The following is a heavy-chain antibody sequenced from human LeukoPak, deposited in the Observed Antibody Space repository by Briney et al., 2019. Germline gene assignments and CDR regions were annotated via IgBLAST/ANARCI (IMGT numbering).Heavy chain of an antibody. J-gene: IGHJ4*02. CDR1: GFTVSSTY. CDR2: IYRGGNT. Sequence: HPGGSLRLSCAASGFTVSSTYMSWVRQAPGKGLEWVSVIYRGGNTDYADSVKGRFTISRDNSTNTVYLQMNSLRVDDTAVYYCARVGYFDNTGLDYWGQGTLATVSS. V-gene: IGHV3-66*01. CDR3: ARVGYFDNTGLDY. D-gene: IGHD3-22*01.